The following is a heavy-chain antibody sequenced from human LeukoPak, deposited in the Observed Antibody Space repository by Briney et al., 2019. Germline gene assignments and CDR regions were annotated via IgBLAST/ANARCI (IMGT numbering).Heavy chain of an antibody. J-gene: IGHJ4*02. CDR1: GFSVSNNY. Sequence: PGGSLRLSCAVSGFSVSNNYMSWVRQAPGKGLEWVSVIYSGGTTYCADSVKGRFTISRGNSKNTLYLQMNILRGEDTALYYCARLYSYAFDYWGQGTLVTVSS. D-gene: IGHD5-18*01. V-gene: IGHV3-53*01. CDR2: IYSGGTT. CDR3: ARLYSYAFDY.